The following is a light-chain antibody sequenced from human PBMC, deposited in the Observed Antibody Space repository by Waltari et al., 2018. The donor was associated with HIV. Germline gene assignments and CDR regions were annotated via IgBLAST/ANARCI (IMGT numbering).Light chain of an antibody. CDR1: SSYVGGHSY. Sequence: QSALTQPPSASGSPGQAVPISCTGTSSYVGGHSYVSWYQQHPGKAPKLIISEVTKRPSGVPDRFSGSKSGNTASLTVSGLQAEDEGDYFCSSYSGRNRSVIFGGGTRVTVL. V-gene: IGLV2-8*01. CDR3: SSYSGRNRSVI. J-gene: IGLJ2*01. CDR2: EVT.